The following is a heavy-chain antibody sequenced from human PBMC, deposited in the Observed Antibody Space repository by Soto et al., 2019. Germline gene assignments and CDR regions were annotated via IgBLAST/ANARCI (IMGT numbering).Heavy chain of an antibody. J-gene: IGHJ6*02. D-gene: IGHD3-3*01. CDR2: ISGSGGST. CDR1: GFTFSSYA. CDR3: ARDRYYDFWSGYSRPGDYGMDV. V-gene: IGHV3-23*01. Sequence: PGGSLRLSCAASGFTFSSYAMSWVRQAPGKGLEWVSAISGSGGSTYYADSVKGRFTISRDNAKNSLYLQMNSLRAEDTAVYYCARDRYYDFWSGYSRPGDYGMDVWGQGTTVTVSS.